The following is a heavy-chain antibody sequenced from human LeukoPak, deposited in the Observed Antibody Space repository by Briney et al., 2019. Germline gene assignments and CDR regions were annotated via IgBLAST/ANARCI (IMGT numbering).Heavy chain of an antibody. D-gene: IGHD6-13*01. J-gene: IGHJ4*02. CDR3: ARDGYSSSWYKGPEDY. CDR1: GFSFSTSG. Sequence: GGSLRLSCAASGFSFSTSGMHWIRQAPGKGLEWVSYISSSGSTIYYADSVKGRFTISRDNAKNSLYLQMNSLRAEDTAVYYCARDGYSSSWYKGPEDYWGQGTLVTVSS. CDR2: ISSSGSTI. V-gene: IGHV3-48*04.